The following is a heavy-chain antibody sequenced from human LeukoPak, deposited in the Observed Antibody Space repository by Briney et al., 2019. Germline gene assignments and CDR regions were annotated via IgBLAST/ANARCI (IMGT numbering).Heavy chain of an antibody. J-gene: IGHJ4*02. D-gene: IGHD6-6*01. CDR3: ARGIKSIAARPRNFDY. CDR2: INPSGGST. Sequence: ASVKVSCKASGYTFTSYYMHWVRQAPGQGLEWMGIINPSGGSTSYAQKFQGRVTMTRDTSTSTVYMELSSLRSEDTAVYYCARGIKSIAARPRNFDYWCQGTLVTVSS. CDR1: GYTFTSYY. V-gene: IGHV1-46*01.